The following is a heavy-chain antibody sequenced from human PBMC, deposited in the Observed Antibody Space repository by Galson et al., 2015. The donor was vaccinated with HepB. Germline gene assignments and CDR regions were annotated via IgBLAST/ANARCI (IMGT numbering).Heavy chain of an antibody. Sequence: SLRLSCAASGFTFSSYAMHWVRQAPGKGLEWVAGISHDGNKEIYAESVKGRWNISRDNSKKTLPLYVNALRPEDTAVYFCAKGIGLWFGESIFGGNDTDVQGQGTTVIVS. CDR3: AKGIGLWFGESIFGGNDTDV. V-gene: IGHV3-30*18. CDR2: ISHDGNKE. CDR1: GFTFSSYA. J-gene: IGHJ6*01. D-gene: IGHD3-10*01.